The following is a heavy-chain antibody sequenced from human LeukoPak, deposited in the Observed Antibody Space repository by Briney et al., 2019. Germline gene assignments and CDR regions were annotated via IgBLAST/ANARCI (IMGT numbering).Heavy chain of an antibody. V-gene: IGHV1-69*04. CDR3: ARDGLRYFDWTRENYYGMDV. CDR1: GGTFSSYA. CDR2: IIPILGIA. Sequence: SVKVSCKASGGTFSSYAISWVRQAPGQGLELMGRIIPILGIANYAQKFQGRVTITADKSTSTAYMELSSLRSEDTAVYYCARDGLRYFDWTRENYYGMDVWGQGTTVTVSS. J-gene: IGHJ6*02. D-gene: IGHD3-9*01.